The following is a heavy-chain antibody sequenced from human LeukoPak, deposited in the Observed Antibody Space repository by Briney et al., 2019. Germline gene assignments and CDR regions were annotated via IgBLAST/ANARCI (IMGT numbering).Heavy chain of an antibody. D-gene: IGHD3-22*01. J-gene: IGHJ4*02. CDR3: AKDLYSGYYDPFDF. CDR1: GFTFSSYA. V-gene: IGHV3-23*01. CDR2: ISGSGAST. Sequence: HTGGSLRLSCAASGFTFSSYAMSWVRQAPGKGLEWVSAISGSGASTYYADSVKGRFTISRDNSKNTLYLQMNSLRAEDTAIYYCAKDLYSGYYDPFDFWGQGTLVTVSS.